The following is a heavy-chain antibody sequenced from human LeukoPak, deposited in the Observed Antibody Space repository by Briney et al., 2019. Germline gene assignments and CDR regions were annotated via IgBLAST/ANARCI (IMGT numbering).Heavy chain of an antibody. CDR1: GGSISSSNW. D-gene: IGHD2-2*01. CDR2: IYHSGST. V-gene: IGHV4-4*02. J-gene: IGHJ4*02. Sequence: SETLSLTCAVSGGSISSSNWWSWVRQPPGKGLEWIGYIYHSGSTYYNPSLKSRVTISVDRSKNQFSLKLSSVTAADTAVYYCARGGYCSSTSCYARFDYWGQGTLVTVSS. CDR3: ARGGYCSSTSCYARFDY.